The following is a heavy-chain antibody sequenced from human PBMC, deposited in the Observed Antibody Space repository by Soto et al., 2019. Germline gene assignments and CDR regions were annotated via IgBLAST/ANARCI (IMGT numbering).Heavy chain of an antibody. CDR3: ARGGGYNWNDAWFDP. V-gene: IGHV1-69*02. D-gene: IGHD1-1*01. CDR2: IIPILGIA. J-gene: IGHJ5*02. CDR1: GGTFSSYT. Sequence: SVKVSCKASGGTFSSYTISWVRQAPGQGLEWMGRIIPILGIANYAQKFQGRVTITADKSTSTAYMELRSLRSDDTAVYYCARGGGYNWNDAWFDPWGQGTLVTVSS.